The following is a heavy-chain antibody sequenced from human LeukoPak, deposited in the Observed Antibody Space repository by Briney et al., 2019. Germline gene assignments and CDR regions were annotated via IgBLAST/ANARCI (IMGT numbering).Heavy chain of an antibody. J-gene: IGHJ4*02. D-gene: IGHD2-21*01. CDR1: GGSISSSSYY. CDR3: ARRWCRYYFDY. CDR2: ISYSGST. Sequence: SETLSLTCTVSGGSISSSSYYWGWIRQPPGKGLEWIGSISYSGSTYYSPSLKSRVTISVDTSKNQLSLKLSSVTAADTAVYYCARRWCRYYFDYWGQGTLVTVSS. V-gene: IGHV4-39*01.